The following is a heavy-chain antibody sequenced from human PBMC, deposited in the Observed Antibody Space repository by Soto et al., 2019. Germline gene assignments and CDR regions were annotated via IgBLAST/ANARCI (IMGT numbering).Heavy chain of an antibody. Sequence: PGGSLRLSCAASGFTFSSYWMTWVHQAPGKGLEWVANIKQDGSGKYYVDSVKGRFTISRDNAKNSLYLQMNSLRAEDTAVYYCARDPDEWELLSFDYWGQGTLVTVSS. V-gene: IGHV3-7*01. D-gene: IGHD1-26*01. CDR3: ARDPDEWELLSFDY. CDR2: IKQDGSGK. J-gene: IGHJ4*02. CDR1: GFTFSSYW.